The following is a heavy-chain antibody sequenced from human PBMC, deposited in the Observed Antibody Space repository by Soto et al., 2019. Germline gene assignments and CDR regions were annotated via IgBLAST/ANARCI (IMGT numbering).Heavy chain of an antibody. CDR1: GFTFSSYA. V-gene: IGHV3-30-3*01. CDR2: ISYDGSNK. CDR3: AIDWRLIFVMGVWGPFGY. Sequence: GGSLRLSCAASGFTFSSYAMHWVRQAPGKGLEWVAVISYDGSNKYYADSVKGRFTISRDNSKNTLYLQMNSLRAEDTAVYYCAIDWRLIFVMGVWGPFGYWGQGTLVTVSS. D-gene: IGHD2-8*01. J-gene: IGHJ4*02.